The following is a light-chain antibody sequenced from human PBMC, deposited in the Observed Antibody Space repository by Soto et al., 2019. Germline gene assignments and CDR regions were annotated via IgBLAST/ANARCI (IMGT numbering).Light chain of an antibody. V-gene: IGKV1-5*01. J-gene: IGKJ1*01. CDR1: QSISSW. CDR2: DVS. Sequence: DIQVTQSPSTLSASVGDRVTITCRASQSISSWLAWYQQKPGKAPKLLISDVSNLESGVPSGFSGSGYGTEFTLTISSLQPDDFATYYCQQYNSFPGTFGLGTKVDNK. CDR3: QQYNSFPGT.